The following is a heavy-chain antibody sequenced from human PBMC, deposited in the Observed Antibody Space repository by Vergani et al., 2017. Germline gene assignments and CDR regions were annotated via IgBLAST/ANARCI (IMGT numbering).Heavy chain of an antibody. CDR3: ATDSGSYDC. D-gene: IGHD1-26*01. Sequence: QVQLLESGGGVVQPGRSLRLSCAASGFTFSSYGMHWVRQAPGKGLEWVAVISYDGSNKYYADSVKGRFTISRDNSKNTLYLQMNSLRAEDTAVYYCATDSGSYDCWGQGTLVTVSS. V-gene: IGHV3-30*03. CDR2: ISYDGSNK. CDR1: GFTFSSYG. J-gene: IGHJ4*02.